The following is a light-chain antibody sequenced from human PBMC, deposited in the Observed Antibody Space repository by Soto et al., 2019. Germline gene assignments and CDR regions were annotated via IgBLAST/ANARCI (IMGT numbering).Light chain of an antibody. CDR1: RSNVGRNS. CDR3: AAWDDSLNAWV. J-gene: IGLJ3*02. V-gene: IGLV1-44*01. CDR2: SHD. Sequence: QSVVTQPPSASQTPGQRVTISCSGSRSNVGRNSVIWYQHVPGTAPKLLIYSHDQRPSGVPDRISASRSGTAASLAISGLRSEDEAFYYCAAWDDSLNAWVFGGGTKLTVL.